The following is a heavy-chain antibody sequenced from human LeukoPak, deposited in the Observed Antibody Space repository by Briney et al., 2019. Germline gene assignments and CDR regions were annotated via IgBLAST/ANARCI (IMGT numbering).Heavy chain of an antibody. Sequence: GASVKVSCKVSGYTLTELSMHWVRQAPGKGLEWMGGFDPEDGETIYAQKFQGRVTMTEDTSTDTAYMELSSLRSEDTAVYYCATVIYGPSLSPFDYWGQGTLVTVSS. V-gene: IGHV1-24*01. CDR2: FDPEDGET. CDR1: GYTLTELS. D-gene: IGHD3-10*01. CDR3: ATVIYGPSLSPFDY. J-gene: IGHJ4*02.